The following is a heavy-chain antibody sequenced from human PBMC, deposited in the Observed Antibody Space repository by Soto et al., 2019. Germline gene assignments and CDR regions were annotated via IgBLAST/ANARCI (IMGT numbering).Heavy chain of an antibody. J-gene: IGHJ6*03. CDR1: GFTFDDYA. V-gene: IGHV3-9*01. D-gene: IGHD2-8*01. CDR3: AKDAGPPPICTNGVYYTYYYYYMDV. Sequence: DVQLVESGGGLVQPGRSLRLSCAASGFTFDDYAMHWVRQAPGKGLEWVSGISWNSGSIGYADSVKGRFTISRDNAKNSLYQKMNSPRAEDTALYYSAKDAGPPPICTNGVYYTYYYYYMDVWGKGTTVTVSS. CDR2: ISWNSGSI.